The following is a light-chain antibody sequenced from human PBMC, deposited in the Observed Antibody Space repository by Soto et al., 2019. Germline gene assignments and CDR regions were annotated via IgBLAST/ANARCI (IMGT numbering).Light chain of an antibody. CDR3: HQYGSLPWT. Sequence: EIVLTQSPATLSLSPGERATLSCRASRSVKSNYLAWYQQKPGQTPRLLIYVASSRATGFPDRFSGSGSGTDFTLTIDRLEPEDFAVYYCHQYGSLPWTFGQGTKVEIK. CDR2: VAS. V-gene: IGKV3-20*01. CDR1: RSVKSNY. J-gene: IGKJ1*01.